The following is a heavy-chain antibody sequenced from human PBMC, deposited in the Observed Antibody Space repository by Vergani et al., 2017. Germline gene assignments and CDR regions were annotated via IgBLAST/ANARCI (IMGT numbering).Heavy chain of an antibody. CDR1: GFTFSSYE. D-gene: IGHD6-13*01. CDR2: IYSGGST. Sequence: VQLVESGGGLVKPGGSLRLSCAASGFTFSSYEMNWVRQAPGKGLEWVSVIYSGGSTYYADSVKGRFTISRDNSKNTLYLQMNSLRAEDTAVYYCARERVAAAGIYYGMDVWGQGTTVTVSS. J-gene: IGHJ6*02. V-gene: IGHV3-66*02. CDR3: ARERVAAAGIYYGMDV.